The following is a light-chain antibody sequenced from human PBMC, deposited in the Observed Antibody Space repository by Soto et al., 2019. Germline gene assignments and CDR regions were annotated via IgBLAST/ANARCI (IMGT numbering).Light chain of an antibody. CDR2: SAS. J-gene: IGKJ3*01. CDR1: HSISNN. V-gene: IGKV3-15*01. CDR3: QQYNNWPPFS. Sequence: EIVMTQSPATLSVSPGERATLSCRASHSISNNLAWYQQKPGQAPRLLMYSASTRATGIPARFSGRWSGTEFSLTISSLQSEDFAVYYCQQYNNWPPFSFGPGTKVDIK.